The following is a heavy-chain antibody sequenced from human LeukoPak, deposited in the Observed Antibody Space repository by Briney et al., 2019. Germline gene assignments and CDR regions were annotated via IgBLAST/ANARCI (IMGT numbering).Heavy chain of an antibody. Sequence: RTSETLSLTCAVYGGSFSGYYWSWIRQPPGKGLEWIGEINHSGSTDYNPSLKSRVTISVDTSKNQFSLRLSSVTAADTAVYYCARVKMIQLWLFMKGNFDYWGQGTLVTVSS. CDR1: GGSFSGYY. V-gene: IGHV4-34*01. D-gene: IGHD5-18*01. J-gene: IGHJ4*02. CDR3: ARVKMIQLWLFMKGNFDY. CDR2: INHSGST.